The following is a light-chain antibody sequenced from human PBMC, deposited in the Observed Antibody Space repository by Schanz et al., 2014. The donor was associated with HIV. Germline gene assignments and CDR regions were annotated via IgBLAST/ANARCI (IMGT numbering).Light chain of an antibody. CDR2: DVN. J-gene: IGLJ3*02. Sequence: QSVLTQPASVSGSPGQSIAISCTGTSSDVGGYNYVSWYQQHPGKAPKLMVYDVNYRPSGVPDRFSGSKSGNTASLTVSGLQADDEADYYCSSYAATSNVLFGGGTKLTVL. CDR3: SSYAATSNVL. V-gene: IGLV2-14*03. CDR1: SSDVGGYNY.